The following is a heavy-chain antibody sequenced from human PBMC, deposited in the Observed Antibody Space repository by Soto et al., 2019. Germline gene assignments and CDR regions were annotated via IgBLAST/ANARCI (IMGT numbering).Heavy chain of an antibody. CDR1: GYTFTSYY. V-gene: IGHV1-46*01. CDR2: INPSGGST. J-gene: IGHJ4*02. D-gene: IGHD6-13*01. CDR3: ALPPSHGTXWYHFDY. Sequence: ASVKVSCKASGYTFTSYYMHWVRRAPGQGLEWMGFINPSGGSTTYAQNFQGRVTMTRDTSTGAVYMELSSLRSEDTAVYYCALPPSHGTXWYHFDYWGQGTPVTVSS.